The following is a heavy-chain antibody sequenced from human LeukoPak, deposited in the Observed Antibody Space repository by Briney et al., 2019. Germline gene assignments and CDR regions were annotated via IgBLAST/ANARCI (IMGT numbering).Heavy chain of an antibody. CDR2: IFYSGNT. CDR1: GASISTYY. J-gene: IGHJ4*02. Sequence: SETLSLTCTVSGASISTYYWSWIRQPPGQGLEWIGNIFYSGNTNYNPSLKSRVTMSVDTSKNQFSLKLRSVTAADTAVYYCARGTNCTNGVCYTFDYWGQGTLVTVSS. V-gene: IGHV4-59*08. D-gene: IGHD2-8*01. CDR3: ARGTNCTNGVCYTFDY.